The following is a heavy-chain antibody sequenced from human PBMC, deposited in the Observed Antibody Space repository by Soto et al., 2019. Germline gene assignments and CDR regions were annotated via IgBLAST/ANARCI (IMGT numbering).Heavy chain of an antibody. D-gene: IGHD3-22*01. CDR3: ARDEYDSSGYRRTDY. CDR2: ISSSSSYI. CDR1: GFTVSSYS. V-gene: IGHV3-21*01. J-gene: IGHJ4*02. Sequence: EVQLVESGGGLFKPGGSLRLSWAASGFTVSSYSMNWFRKAPGKVLEWVSSISSSSSYIYYADSVKGRFTISRDNAKNSLYLQMNSLRAEDTAVYYCARDEYDSSGYRRTDYWGQGTLVTVSS.